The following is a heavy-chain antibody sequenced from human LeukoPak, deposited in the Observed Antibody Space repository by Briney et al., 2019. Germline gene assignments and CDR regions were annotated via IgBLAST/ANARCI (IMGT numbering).Heavy chain of an antibody. V-gene: IGHV1-8*01. CDR1: GYTFTSYD. CDR3: ARSSPPTMIVVVPSSAFDI. D-gene: IGHD3-22*01. Sequence: ASVKVSCKASGYTFTSYDINWVRQATGQGLEWMGWMNPNSGNTGYAQKFQGRVTMTRNTSISTAYMELSSLRSEDTAVYYCARSSPPTMIVVVPSSAFDIWGQGTMVTVSS. J-gene: IGHJ3*02. CDR2: MNPNSGNT.